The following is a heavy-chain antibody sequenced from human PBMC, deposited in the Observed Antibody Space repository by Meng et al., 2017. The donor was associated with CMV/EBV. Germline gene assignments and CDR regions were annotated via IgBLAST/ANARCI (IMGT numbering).Heavy chain of an antibody. CDR3: ARGLGKGHHYGISAERFGELLSLGY. CDR2: IIPIFGTA. V-gene: IGHV1-69*05. CDR1: GGTLSSYS. J-gene: IGHJ4*02. D-gene: IGHD3-10*01. Sequence: AVKVSCQASGGTLSSYSISCARQAPGQGLEWMGGIIPIFGTANYAQKFQGRVTITTDESTSTAYMELSSLRAEDTAVYYCARGLGKGHHYGISAERFGELLSLGYWGQGTLVTVSS.